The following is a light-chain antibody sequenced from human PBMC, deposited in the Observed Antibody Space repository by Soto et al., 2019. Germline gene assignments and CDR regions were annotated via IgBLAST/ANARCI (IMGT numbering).Light chain of an antibody. J-gene: IGKJ2*01. CDR1: QSVSTNY. V-gene: IGKV3-20*01. CDR3: QQYNYPPYT. Sequence: EIVLTQSPGTLSLSPGERATLSCRASQSVSTNYLAWYQQKPGQAPRLLIYSTSYRATGIPDRFSGSGSGTDFTLTINRLEPEDFAVYFCQQYNYPPYTFGQGAKLEI. CDR2: STS.